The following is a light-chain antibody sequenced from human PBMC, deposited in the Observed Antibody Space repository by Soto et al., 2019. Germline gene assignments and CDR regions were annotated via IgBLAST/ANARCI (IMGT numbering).Light chain of an antibody. CDR3: QQYTNWWT. V-gene: IGKV3-15*01. CDR1: QSVSSN. J-gene: IGKJ1*01. CDR2: GAS. Sequence: EIVMTQSPATLSVSPGERATLSCRASQSVSSNLAWYQQKPGQAPRLLIYGASTRATGIPARFSGSGSGTEFTLTISSLPSEDFAVYYCQQYTNWWTFGQGTKVEI.